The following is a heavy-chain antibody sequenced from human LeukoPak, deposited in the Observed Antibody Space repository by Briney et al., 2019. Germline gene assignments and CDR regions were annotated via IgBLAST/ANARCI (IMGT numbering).Heavy chain of an antibody. D-gene: IGHD3-10*01. V-gene: IGHV4-59*08. CDR2: IYYSGST. CDR1: GGSISSYY. Sequence: SETLSLTCTVSGGSISSYYWSWIRRPPGKGLEWIGYIYYSGSTNYNPSLKSRVTISVDTSKNRFSLKLSSVTAADTAVYYCARQNYYGSGGDFDYWGQGTLVTVSS. J-gene: IGHJ4*02. CDR3: ARQNYYGSGGDFDY.